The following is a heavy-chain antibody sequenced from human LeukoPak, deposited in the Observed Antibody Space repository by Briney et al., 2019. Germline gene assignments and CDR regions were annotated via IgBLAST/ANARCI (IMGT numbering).Heavy chain of an antibody. D-gene: IGHD3-10*01. V-gene: IGHV3-74*01. CDR1: GFTFSSYW. CDR3: ARAGDYGSGSCAFDM. J-gene: IGHJ3*02. Sequence: GGSLRLSCAASGFTFSSYWMHWVRQAPGKGLVWVSRINSDGSSTSYADSVKGRFTISRDNAKNTLYLQMNSLRAEDTAVYYCARAGDYGSGSCAFDMWGQGTMVTVSS. CDR2: INSDGSST.